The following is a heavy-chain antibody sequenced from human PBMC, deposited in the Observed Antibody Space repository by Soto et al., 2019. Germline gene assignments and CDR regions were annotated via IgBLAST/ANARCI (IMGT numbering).Heavy chain of an antibody. CDR1: AGPTSSIDPY. CDR3: ARQVGGARFYFDS. D-gene: IGHD2-21*01. Sequence: PSETLSLTCTVSAGPTSSIDPYWGWIRQPPGKGLEWIGSIYYSGSTYYNPSLKSRVTISVDTSKNQFSLKVNSVTAADTAVYFCARQVGGARFYFDSWGQGTLVTVSS. J-gene: IGHJ4*02. V-gene: IGHV4-39*01. CDR2: IYYSGST.